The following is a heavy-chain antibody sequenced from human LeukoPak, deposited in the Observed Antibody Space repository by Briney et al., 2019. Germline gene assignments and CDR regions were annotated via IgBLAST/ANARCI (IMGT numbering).Heavy chain of an antibody. CDR1: GGTFSRFV. D-gene: IGHD3-16*01. CDR2: GFPSARTS. V-gene: IGHV1-69*06. J-gene: IGHJ4*02. Sequence: SSVKVSCKVSGGTFSRFVISWVRQAPGQGLEWLVVGFPSARTSDPAQRFRARITLSDDTSTSTAYMELRSLKSEDTTIYFCVREYHGGYFDFWGQGTLVTVSS. CDR3: VREYHGGYFDF.